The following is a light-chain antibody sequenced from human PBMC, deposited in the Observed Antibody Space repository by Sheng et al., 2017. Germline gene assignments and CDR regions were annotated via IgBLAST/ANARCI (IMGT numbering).Light chain of an antibody. CDR2: GAS. J-gene: IGKJ2*01. Sequence: EVVMTQSPAILSVFPGERVTLSCRASQSVSSNLAWYQQRPGQTPRLLIHGASTRTTGIPARFSGSGSGTEFTLTISSLQSEDFAVYYCQQYNNWPQTFGQGTKLEIK. CDR3: QQYNNWPQT. CDR1: QSVSSN. V-gene: IGKV3-15*01.